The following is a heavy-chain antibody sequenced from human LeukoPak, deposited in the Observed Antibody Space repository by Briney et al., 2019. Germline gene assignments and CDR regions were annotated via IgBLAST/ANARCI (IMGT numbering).Heavy chain of an antibody. J-gene: IGHJ4*02. V-gene: IGHV4-59*08. CDR2: MYYSGSP. CDR3: ARSNYCGGDCYSWDY. D-gene: IGHD2-21*02. Sequence: SETLSLTCTVSGGSINSYYWSWIRQPPGKGLEWIGYMYYSGSPNYNPSLKSRVTISVDTSKNQFSLKLTSVTAADTAVYYCARSNYCGGDCYSWDYWGQGTLVTVSS. CDR1: GGSINSYY.